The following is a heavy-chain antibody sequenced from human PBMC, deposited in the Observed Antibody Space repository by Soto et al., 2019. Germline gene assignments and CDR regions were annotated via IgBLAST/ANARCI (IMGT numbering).Heavy chain of an antibody. V-gene: IGHV2-5*01. D-gene: IGHD4-17*01. CDR1: GFSLFTNGVG. CDR3: VHRADSGDLPIFDY. CDR2: IYWNGDE. J-gene: IGHJ4*02. Sequence: SGPTLVNPTQTLTLTCTFSGFSLFTNGVGVGWIRQPPGKALECLALIYWNGDERYSPLLKNRLTITKDTSKNQVVLTVTDTDPVDTATYYCVHRADSGDLPIFDYWGQGTLVTVSS.